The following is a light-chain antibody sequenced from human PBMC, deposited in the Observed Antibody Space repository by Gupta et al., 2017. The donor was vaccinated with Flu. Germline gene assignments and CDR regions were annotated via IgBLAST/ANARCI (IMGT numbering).Light chain of an antibody. J-gene: IGKJ4*01. CDR3: QQANGIPRI. V-gene: IGKV1D-12*01. CDR1: QGISSW. CDR2: AAP. Sequence: DIRKTQSPSSVSASVGDRVTITCRASQGISSWLALHQQKPGKASNLLIYAAPSLQSGGPSRCSGSASGTDFSLTIRILPPEDVATDYFQQANGIPRIFGAGTKVEIK.